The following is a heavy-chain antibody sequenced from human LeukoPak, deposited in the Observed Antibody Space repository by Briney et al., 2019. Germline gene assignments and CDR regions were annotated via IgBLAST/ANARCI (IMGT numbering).Heavy chain of an antibody. Sequence: SETLSLICAVSGASVSSNTYSWSWIRQPPGKGLEWIAYIYYSGSTTYNPSLKSRVTISLGTSKNQFSLKLSSVTAADTAVYYCASDYGSGSYRFDYWGQGTLVTVSS. CDR2: IYYSGST. CDR1: GASVSSNTYS. J-gene: IGHJ4*02. D-gene: IGHD3-10*01. V-gene: IGHV4-61*01. CDR3: ASDYGSGSYRFDY.